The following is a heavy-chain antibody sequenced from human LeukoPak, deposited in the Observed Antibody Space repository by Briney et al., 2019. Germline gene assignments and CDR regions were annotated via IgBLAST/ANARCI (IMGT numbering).Heavy chain of an antibody. CDR3: ARGGYYGSGDY. D-gene: IGHD3-10*01. CDR1: GGSISSSSYY. V-gene: IGHV4-39*07. CDR2: INHSGST. Sequence: MPSETLSLTCTVSGGSISSSSYYWSWIRQPPGKGLEWIGEINHSGSTNYNPSLKSRVTISVDTSKNQFSLKLSSVTAADTAVYYCARGGYYGSGDYWGQGTLVTVSS. J-gene: IGHJ4*02.